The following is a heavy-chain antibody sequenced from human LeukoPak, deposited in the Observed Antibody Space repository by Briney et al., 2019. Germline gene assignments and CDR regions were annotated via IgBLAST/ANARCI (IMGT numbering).Heavy chain of an antibody. CDR1: GLTFKNYA. J-gene: IGHJ6*02. Sequence: GGSLRLSCAASGLTFKNYAMNWARQAPGKGLEWVSVIYSGGSTYYADSVKGRFTISRDNSKNTLYLQMNSLRAEDTAVYYCARDGPYYGMDVWGQGTTVTVSS. CDR3: ARDGPYYGMDV. CDR2: IYSGGST. V-gene: IGHV3-53*01.